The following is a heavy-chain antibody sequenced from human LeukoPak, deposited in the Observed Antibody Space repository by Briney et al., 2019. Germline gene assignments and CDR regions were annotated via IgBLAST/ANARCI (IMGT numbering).Heavy chain of an antibody. CDR1: GGSISSYY. J-gene: IGHJ4*02. Sequence: SETLSLTRTVSGGSISSYYWSWIRQPPGKGLEWLGYIYYSGSTNYNPSLKSRVTITVDTSKNQFSLKLSSVTAADTAVYYCARAPRGYYYDSSGPYYFDYWGQGTLVTVSS. CDR3: ARAPRGYYYDSSGPYYFDY. V-gene: IGHV4-59*01. D-gene: IGHD3-22*01. CDR2: IYYSGST.